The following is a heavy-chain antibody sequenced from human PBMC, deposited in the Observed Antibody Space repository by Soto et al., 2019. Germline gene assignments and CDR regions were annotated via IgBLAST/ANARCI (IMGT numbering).Heavy chain of an antibody. Sequence: GGSLRLSCAASGFTFSSYWMSWVRQAPGKGLEWVANIKQDGSEKYYVDYVKGRFTISRDNAKNSLYLQMNSLRAEDTAVYYCAIDRGYYDSSGLRINYGMDVWGQGTTVTVSS. J-gene: IGHJ6*02. D-gene: IGHD3-22*01. CDR1: GFTFSSYW. CDR3: AIDRGYYDSSGLRINYGMDV. CDR2: IKQDGSEK. V-gene: IGHV3-7*05.